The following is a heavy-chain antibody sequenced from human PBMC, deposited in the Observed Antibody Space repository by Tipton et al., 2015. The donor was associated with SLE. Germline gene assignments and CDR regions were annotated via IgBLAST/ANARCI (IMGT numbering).Heavy chain of an antibody. J-gene: IGHJ4*02. CDR2: IFYTGTT. CDR3: ARRHYSSPFDY. Sequence: TLSLTCTVSDGSIISSNYYWGWIRQPPGKGLEWIGSIFYTGTTYYNPSLKSRVSFSIDTFRNQFSLTRNSVTAADTAVYFCARRHYSSPFDYWGQGTLVTVSS. D-gene: IGHD6-13*01. V-gene: IGHV4-39*07. CDR1: DGSIISSNYY.